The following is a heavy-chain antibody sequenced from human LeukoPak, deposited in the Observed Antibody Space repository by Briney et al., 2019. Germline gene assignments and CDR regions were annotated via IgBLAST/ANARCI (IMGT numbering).Heavy chain of an antibody. V-gene: IGHV1-2*02. D-gene: IGHD1-26*01. Sequence: ASVKVSCKASGYTFTSYGISWVRQAPGQGLEWMGWINPNSGGTNYAQKFQGRVTMTRDTSISTAYMELSRLRSDDTAVYYCANIVGATRHAFDIWGQGTMVTVSS. CDR2: INPNSGGT. J-gene: IGHJ3*02. CDR3: ANIVGATRHAFDI. CDR1: GYTFTSYG.